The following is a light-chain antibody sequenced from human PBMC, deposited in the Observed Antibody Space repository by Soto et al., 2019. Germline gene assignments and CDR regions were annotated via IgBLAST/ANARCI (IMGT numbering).Light chain of an antibody. CDR3: QQRFTWPS. CDR2: DAS. CDR1: QSISSS. V-gene: IGKV3-11*01. J-gene: IGKJ3*01. Sequence: ETVLTQSPATLSLSPGERATLSCRASQSISSSLAWYQQTPGQAPRLLIYDASNRATGIPARFSGSGSGTVFTLTISLLEPEDFAVYYCQQRFTWPSFGPGTRVDIK.